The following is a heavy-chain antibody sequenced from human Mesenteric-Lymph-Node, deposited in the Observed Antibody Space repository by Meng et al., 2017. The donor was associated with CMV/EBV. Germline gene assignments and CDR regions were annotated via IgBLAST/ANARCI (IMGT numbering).Heavy chain of an antibody. J-gene: IGHJ4*02. D-gene: IGHD3-10*01. CDR1: GFTFNTYP. V-gene: IGHV3-30-3*01. CDR2: TSHDGSIK. CDR3: ARSYRAVLYGSGSYLSY. Sequence: SLKISCAASGFTFNTYPMHWVRQAPGTGLEWVAVTSHDGSIKYYGDSVKGRFTISRDNFKNTLYLQMNSLRPEDTAVYYCARSYRAVLYGSGSYLSYWGQGTVVTVSS.